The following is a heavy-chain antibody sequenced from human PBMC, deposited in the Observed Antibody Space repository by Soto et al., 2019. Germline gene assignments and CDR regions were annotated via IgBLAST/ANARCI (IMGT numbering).Heavy chain of an antibody. Sequence: LGESLKISCKGSGYSFTSYWIGWVRQMPGKGLEWMGIIYPGDSDTRYSPSFQGQVTISADKSISTAYLQWSSLKASDTAMYYCARQGKWEPDYYYYGMDVWGQGTTVTVSS. CDR1: GYSFTSYW. J-gene: IGHJ6*02. V-gene: IGHV5-51*01. CDR3: ARQGKWEPDYYYYGMDV. CDR2: IYPGDSDT. D-gene: IGHD1-26*01.